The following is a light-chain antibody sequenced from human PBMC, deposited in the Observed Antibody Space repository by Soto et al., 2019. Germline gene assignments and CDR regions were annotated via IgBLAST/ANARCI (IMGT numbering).Light chain of an antibody. CDR3: QQSYNTPRT. V-gene: IGKV1-39*01. CDR2: AAS. CDR1: QSISNY. Sequence: DIQMTQSPSSLSASVGDRVSITCRASQSISNYLNWYQQKPGKAPKVLIYAASSLQSGVPSRSSGSGSGTDFTLTISSLQPEDFATYYCQQSYNTPRTFGQGTKVDIK. J-gene: IGKJ1*01.